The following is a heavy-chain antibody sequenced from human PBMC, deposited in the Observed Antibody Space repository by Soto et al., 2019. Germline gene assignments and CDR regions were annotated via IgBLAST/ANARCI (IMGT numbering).Heavy chain of an antibody. V-gene: IGHV1-69*06. Sequence: SVKVSCKASGDIFDNYAISWVRQAPGQGLEWLGGISPVIGTTHYAQRFQGRLTITADRSTMTTYMELSGLKSEDTAIYFCARDYSGYDPALDRFDPWGQGTLVTVSS. J-gene: IGHJ5*02. CDR1: GDIFDNYA. D-gene: IGHD5-12*01. CDR2: ISPVIGTT. CDR3: ARDYSGYDPALDRFDP.